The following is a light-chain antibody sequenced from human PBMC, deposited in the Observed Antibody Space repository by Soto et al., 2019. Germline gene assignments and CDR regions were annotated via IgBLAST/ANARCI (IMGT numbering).Light chain of an antibody. CDR1: QSVSSRF. J-gene: IGKJ4*01. CDR3: QQHNKWPLT. CDR2: GAS. Sequence: EIVMTQSPATLSVSPGERATLSCRASQSVSSRFLAWYQQKPGQAPRLLIYGASTRATGIPARFSGSGSGTEASLTISSLQSEDFAVYYCQQHNKWPLTFGGGTKVDIK. V-gene: IGKV3-15*01.